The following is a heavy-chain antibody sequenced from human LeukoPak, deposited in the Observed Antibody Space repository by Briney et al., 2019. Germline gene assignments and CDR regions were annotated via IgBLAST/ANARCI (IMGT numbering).Heavy chain of an antibody. D-gene: IGHD5-18*01. J-gene: IGHJ5*02. V-gene: IGHV3-23*01. CDR3: AKAGSRIQLWTRGYNWFDP. CDR1: GFTFSSYA. CDR2: ISGSGGST. Sequence: GGSLRLSCAASGFTFSSYAMSWVRQAPGKGLEWVSAISGSGGSTYYADSVKGRFTISRDNSKNTLYLQMNSLRAEDTAVYYCAKAGSRIQLWTRGYNWFDPWGQGTLVTVSS.